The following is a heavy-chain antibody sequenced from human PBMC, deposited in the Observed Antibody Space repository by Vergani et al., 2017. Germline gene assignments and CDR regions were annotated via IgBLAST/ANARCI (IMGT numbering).Heavy chain of an antibody. V-gene: IGHV4-34*01. CDR3: ARGFLQCVLEY. D-gene: IGHD3-3*01. CDR2: INHSGST. Sequence: QVQLQQWGAGLLKPSETLSLTCAVYGGSFSGYYWSWIRQPPGKGLEWIGEINHSGSTYYNPSLKSRVTISVDTSKNQFSLKLSSVTAADTAVYYCARGFLQCVLEYWGQGPLVTVSS. J-gene: IGHJ4*02. CDR1: GGSFSGYY.